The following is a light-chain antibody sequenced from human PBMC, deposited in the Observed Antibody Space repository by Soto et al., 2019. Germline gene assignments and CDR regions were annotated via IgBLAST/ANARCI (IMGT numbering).Light chain of an antibody. CDR2: DAS. CDR1: QSVSSY. J-gene: IGKJ4*01. CDR3: QQYGSSTLT. Sequence: ELVWTQSPATLSLSPGERANLSCRASQSVSSYLAWYQQNPGQAPRLLIYDASNRATGIPARFSGGGSGTDFNLTISRLETEDFAVYECQQYGSSTLTVGGGTKVDIK. V-gene: IGKV3-20*01.